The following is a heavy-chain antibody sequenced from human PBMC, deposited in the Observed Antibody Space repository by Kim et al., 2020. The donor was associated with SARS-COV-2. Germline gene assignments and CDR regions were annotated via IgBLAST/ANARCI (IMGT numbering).Heavy chain of an antibody. J-gene: IGHJ5*02. CDR3: ARLHSSSYAWFDP. V-gene: IGHV5-51*01. Sequence: YSPSFQGQVTISADKSISTAYLQWSSLKASDTAMYYCARLHSSSYAWFDPWGQGTLVTVSS. D-gene: IGHD6-6*01.